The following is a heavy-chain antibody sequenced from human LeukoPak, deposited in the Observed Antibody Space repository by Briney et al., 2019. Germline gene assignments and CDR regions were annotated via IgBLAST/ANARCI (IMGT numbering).Heavy chain of an antibody. CDR2: INHSGST. CDR1: GGSFSGYY. J-gene: IGHJ4*02. D-gene: IGHD3-3*01. Sequence: LKPSETLSLTCAVYGGSFSGYYWSWIRQPPGKGLEWIGGINHSGSTNYNPSLKSRVTISVDTSKNQFSLKLSSVTAADTAVYYCARGIGLSYYDFWSGYYTVSDYFGYWGQGTLVTVSS. V-gene: IGHV4-34*01. CDR3: ARGIGLSYYDFWSGYYTVSDYFGY.